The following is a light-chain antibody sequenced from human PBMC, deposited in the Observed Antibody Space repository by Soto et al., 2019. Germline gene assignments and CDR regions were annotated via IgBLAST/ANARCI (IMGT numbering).Light chain of an antibody. V-gene: IGKV1-39*01. CDR2: AAS. CDR3: QQRYSTPVA. CDR1: QSISSY. J-gene: IGKJ2*01. Sequence: DIQMTQSPSSLSASVGDRVTITCRASQSISSYLNWYQHKPGKAPRLLIYAASSLQSGVPSRFIGSGSGTDFTLTISSLQPEDSSAYYCQQRYSTPVAFGQGTKLEIK.